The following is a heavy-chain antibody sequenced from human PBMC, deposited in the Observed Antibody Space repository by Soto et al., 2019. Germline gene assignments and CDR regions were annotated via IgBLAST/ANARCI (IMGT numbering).Heavy chain of an antibody. CDR2: ISGSGGST. D-gene: IGHD1-26*01. CDR3: AKLAHGELPRPDFDY. V-gene: IGHV3-23*01. J-gene: IGHJ4*02. CDR1: GITFSSYA. Sequence: GGSLRLSCAASGITFSSYAMSWVRQAPGKELEWVSAISGSGGSTYYAGSVKGRFTISRDNSKNTLYLQMNSLRAEDTAVYYCAKLAHGELPRPDFDYWGQGTLVTVSS.